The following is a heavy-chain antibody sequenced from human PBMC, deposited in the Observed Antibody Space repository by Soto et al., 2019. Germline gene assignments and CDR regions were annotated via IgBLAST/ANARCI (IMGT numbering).Heavy chain of an antibody. D-gene: IGHD3-22*01. Sequence: SLRLSCAASGFTFSNAWMSWVRQAPGKGLEWVGRIKSKTDGGTTDYAAPVKGRFTISRDDSKNTLYLQMNSLKTEDTAVYYCTTDPHTYYYDSSGYYYARVFDYWGQGTLVTVSS. CDR1: GFTFSNAW. CDR3: TTDPHTYYYDSSGYYYARVFDY. J-gene: IGHJ4*02. V-gene: IGHV3-15*01. CDR2: IKSKTDGGTT.